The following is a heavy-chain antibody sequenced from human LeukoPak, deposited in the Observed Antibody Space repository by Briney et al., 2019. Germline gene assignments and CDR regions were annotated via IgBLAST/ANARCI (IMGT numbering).Heavy chain of an antibody. V-gene: IGHV1-24*01. D-gene: IGHD6-19*01. CDR3: ATDRAIAVAGLDAFDI. CDR1: GYTLTELS. CDR2: FDPEDGET. Sequence: ASVKVSCKVSGYTLTELSMHWVRQAPGKGLEWMGGFDPEDGETIYAQKFQGRVTMTEDTSTDTAYMELSSLRSEDTAVYYCATDRAIAVAGLDAFDIWGQGTMVTVSS. J-gene: IGHJ3*02.